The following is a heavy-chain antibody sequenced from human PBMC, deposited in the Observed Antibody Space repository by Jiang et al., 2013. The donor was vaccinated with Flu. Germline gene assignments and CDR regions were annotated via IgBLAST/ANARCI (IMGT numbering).Heavy chain of an antibody. V-gene: IGHV3-48*03. CDR1: GFSLNSFE. CDR3: AREPILAY. Sequence: VESGGDVVQPGGSLRLSCAVSGFSLNSFEMNWVRQAPGEGLEWVAYISNSGSNIYYADSVKGRFTISTDSAKNSVHLQMNSLRADDTAVYYCAREPILAYWGPGTLVTVTS. CDR2: ISNSGSNI. D-gene: IGHD5-24*01. J-gene: IGHJ4*02.